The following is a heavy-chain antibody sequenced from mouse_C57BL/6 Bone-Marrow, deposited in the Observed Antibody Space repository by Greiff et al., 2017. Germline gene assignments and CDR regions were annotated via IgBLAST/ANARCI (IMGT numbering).Heavy chain of an antibody. Sequence: EVQLVESGGGLVQPKGSLKLSCAASGFTFNTYAMHWVSQAPGKGLEWVARIRSKSSNYATYYADSVKDRFTISRDDSQIMLYLQMNNLKTEDTAMYYCVRDSGYYSYYAMDYWGQGTSVTVSA. D-gene: IGHD2-3*01. CDR3: VRDSGYYSYYAMDY. CDR2: IRSKSSNYAT. CDR1: GFTFNTYA. V-gene: IGHV10-3*01. J-gene: IGHJ4*01.